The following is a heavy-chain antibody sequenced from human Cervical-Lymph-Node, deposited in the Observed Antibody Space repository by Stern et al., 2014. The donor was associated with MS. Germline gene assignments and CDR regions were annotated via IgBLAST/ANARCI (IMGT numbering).Heavy chain of an antibody. V-gene: IGHV3-66*01. Sequence: EVQLVESGGGLVQPGGSLRLSCAASGFTVSSDYLTWVRQAPGKGLEWVSVIYSGENTHYTASVKGRFTISRDNSKNTLYLQMNSLRVEDTAVYYCARADSWNDGHFDYWGQGTLVTVSS. CDR2: IYSGENT. D-gene: IGHD1-20*01. CDR1: GFTVSSDY. CDR3: ARADSWNDGHFDY. J-gene: IGHJ4*02.